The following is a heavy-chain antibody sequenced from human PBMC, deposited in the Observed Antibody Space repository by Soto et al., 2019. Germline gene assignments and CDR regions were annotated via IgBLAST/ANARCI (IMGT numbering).Heavy chain of an antibody. V-gene: IGHV3-15*01. D-gene: IGHD3-10*01. CDR2: VKSKTDGGTT. Sequence: EVQLVESGGGLVKPGGSLRLSCTASGFTFTSALMTCVRQAPGKGLEWVGRVKSKTDGGTTDYAAPVKGRFTISRDDSEKTLYLQMNSLKTEDTAVYYCTIGSTGRDYWGQGTLVTVSS. CDR1: GFTFTSAL. J-gene: IGHJ4*02. CDR3: TIGSTGRDY.